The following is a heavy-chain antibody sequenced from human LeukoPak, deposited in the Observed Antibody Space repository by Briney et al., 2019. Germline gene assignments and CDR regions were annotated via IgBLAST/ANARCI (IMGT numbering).Heavy chain of an antibody. CDR1: GYTFTSYG. V-gene: IGHV1-2*02. CDR2: INPNSGGT. Sequence: ASVKVSCKASGYTFTSYGISWVRQAPGQGLEWMGWINPNSGGTNYAQKFQGRVTMTRNTSISTAYMELSRLRSDDTAVYYCARALSYSSGWYVGWFDPWGQGTLVTVSS. D-gene: IGHD6-19*01. J-gene: IGHJ5*02. CDR3: ARALSYSSGWYVGWFDP.